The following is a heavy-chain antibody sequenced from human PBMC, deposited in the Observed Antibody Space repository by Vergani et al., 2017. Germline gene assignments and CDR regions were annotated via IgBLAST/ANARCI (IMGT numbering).Heavy chain of an antibody. CDR3: ATATPAEVRGPFDY. D-gene: IGHD3-10*01. J-gene: IGHJ4*02. CDR2: FDPEDGET. CDR1: GYTFTSYY. Sequence: QVQLVQSGAEVKKPGASVKVSCKASGYTFTSYYMHWVRQAPGKGLEWMGGFDPEDGETIYAQKFQGRVTMTEDTSTDTAYMELSSLRSEDTAVYYCATATPAEVRGPFDYWGQGTLVTVSS. V-gene: IGHV1-24*01.